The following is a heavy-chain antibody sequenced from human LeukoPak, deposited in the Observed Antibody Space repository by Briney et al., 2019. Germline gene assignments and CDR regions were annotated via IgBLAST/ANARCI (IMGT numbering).Heavy chain of an antibody. CDR3: ARGAEQQLVRHAPPSYGMDV. V-gene: IGHV1-8*01. CDR1: GYTFTSYD. CDR2: MNPNSGNT. D-gene: IGHD6-13*01. J-gene: IGHJ6*02. Sequence: ASVKVSCKASGYTFTSYDINWVRQATGQGLEWMGWMNPNSGNTGYAQKFQGRVTMTRNTSITTAYMELSSLRSEHTAVYYCARGAEQQLVRHAPPSYGMDVWGQGITVTVSS.